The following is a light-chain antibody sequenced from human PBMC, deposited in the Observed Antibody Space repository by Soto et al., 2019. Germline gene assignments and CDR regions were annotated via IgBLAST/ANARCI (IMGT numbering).Light chain of an antibody. Sequence: DLQLTQSPSFLSASVGDRVTITCRASQGINNYLAWYQQKPGKAPKLLVFAASTLQSGVPSRFTGSGSGTEFTLTISSLQPEDCATYYCQQLKSYPATFGGGTKVEIK. J-gene: IGKJ4*01. CDR2: AAS. V-gene: IGKV1-9*01. CDR1: QGINNY. CDR3: QQLKSYPAT.